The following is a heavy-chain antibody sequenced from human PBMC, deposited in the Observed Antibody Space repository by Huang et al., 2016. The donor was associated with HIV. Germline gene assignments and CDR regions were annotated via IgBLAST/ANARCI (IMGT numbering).Heavy chain of an antibody. J-gene: IGHJ3*02. V-gene: IGHV3-11*01. Sequence: QVQLVESGGGLVKPGGSLRLSCAASGLVFSDHYMNWIRKAPGKGRECISYISLSVTTIRYADAVKGRFTISSDNAKKSLFLEMNSLRVEDTAVYYCARRMAGWDDVFDMWGQGTMVTVSS. D-gene: IGHD6-19*01. CDR2: ISLSVTTI. CDR3: ARRMAGWDDVFDM. CDR1: GLVFSDHY.